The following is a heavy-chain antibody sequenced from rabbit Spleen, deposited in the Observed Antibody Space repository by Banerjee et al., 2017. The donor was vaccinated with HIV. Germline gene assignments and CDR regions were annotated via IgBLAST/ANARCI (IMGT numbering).Heavy chain of an antibody. J-gene: IGHJ5*01. CDR2: IAGSDSGFT. CDR1: GFSFSNSDY. CDR3: VRDRSSSGDDMGWLDL. V-gene: IGHV1S45*01. D-gene: IGHD1-1*01. Sequence: QEQLVESGGGLVKPGASLTLTCTASGFSFSNSDYMCWVRQAPGKGLEWISCIAGSDSGFTYSATWAKGRFTISKTSSTTVTLQMTSLTVADTATYFCVRDRSSSGDDMGWLDLWGPGTLVTVS.